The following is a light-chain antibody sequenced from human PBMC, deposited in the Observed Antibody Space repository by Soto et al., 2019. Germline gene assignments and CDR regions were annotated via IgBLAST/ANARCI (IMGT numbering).Light chain of an antibody. CDR2: DVS. CDR3: QQYGSSRWT. CDR1: QSVSSY. J-gene: IGKJ1*01. Sequence: EIVLTQSPATLSLSPGERATLSCRASQSVSSYLAWYQQKPGQAPRLLIYDVSNRATGTPARFSGSGSGTDFSLTISSLESEDFAVYYCQQYGSSRWTFGQGTKVDIK. V-gene: IGKV3-11*01.